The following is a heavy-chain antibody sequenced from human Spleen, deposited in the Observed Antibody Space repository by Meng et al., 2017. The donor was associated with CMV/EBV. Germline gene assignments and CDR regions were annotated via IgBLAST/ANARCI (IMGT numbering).Heavy chain of an antibody. Sequence: GESLKISCAASGFTFSNAWMSWVRQAPGKGLEWVGRIKSKTDGGTTDYAAPVKGRFTISRDDSKNTLYLQMNSLKTEDTAVYYCTTEEFRIFGVAITPFDYWGQGTLVTVSS. CDR3: TTEEFRIFGVAITPFDY. V-gene: IGHV3-15*01. CDR2: IKSKTDGGTT. J-gene: IGHJ4*02. CDR1: GFTFSNAW. D-gene: IGHD3-3*02.